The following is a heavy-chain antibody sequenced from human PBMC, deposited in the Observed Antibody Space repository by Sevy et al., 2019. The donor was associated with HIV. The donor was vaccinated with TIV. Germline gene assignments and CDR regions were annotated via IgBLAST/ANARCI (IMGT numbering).Heavy chain of an antibody. V-gene: IGHV3-11*01. CDR1: GFTFSDYY. Sequence: GGSLRLSCAASGFTFSDYYMSWIRQAPGKGLEWVSYISSSGSTIYYADSVKGRFTISRDNAKNSLYLQMNSLRAEDTVVNYCARLYYGDSKPGAFDIWGQGTMVTVSS. D-gene: IGHD4-17*01. CDR2: ISSSGSTI. CDR3: ARLYYGDSKPGAFDI. J-gene: IGHJ3*02.